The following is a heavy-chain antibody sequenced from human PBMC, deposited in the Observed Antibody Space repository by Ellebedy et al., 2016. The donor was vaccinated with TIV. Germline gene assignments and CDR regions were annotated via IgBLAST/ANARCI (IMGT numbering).Heavy chain of an antibody. CDR2: IYYSGST. J-gene: IGHJ5*02. V-gene: IGHV4-59*12. CDR3: ARRRQSLVVAALTYKPNNWFDP. Sequence: MPSETLSLTCTVSGGSISSYYWSWIRQPPGKGLEWIGYIYYSGSTNYNPSLKSRVTISVDTSKNQFSLKLSSVTAADTAVYYCARRRQSLVVAALTYKPNNWFDPWGQGTLVTVSS. D-gene: IGHD2-15*01. CDR1: GGSISSYY.